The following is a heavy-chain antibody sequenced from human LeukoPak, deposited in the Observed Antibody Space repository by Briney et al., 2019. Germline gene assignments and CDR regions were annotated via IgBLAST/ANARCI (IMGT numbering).Heavy chain of an antibody. V-gene: IGHV3-11*04. CDR2: ISSSGSTI. Sequence: GGSLRLSCAASGFTFRDYYMSWIRQAPGKGLEWVSYISSSGSTIYYADSVKGRFTISRDNSKNTLYLQMNSLRAEDTAVYYCAKNRASVGYYYDSSALGPFQHWGQGTLVTVSS. D-gene: IGHD3-22*01. CDR3: AKNRASVGYYYDSSALGPFQH. CDR1: GFTFRDYY. J-gene: IGHJ1*01.